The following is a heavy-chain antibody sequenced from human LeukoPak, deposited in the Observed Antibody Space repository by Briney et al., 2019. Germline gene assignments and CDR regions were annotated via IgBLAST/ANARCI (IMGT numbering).Heavy chain of an antibody. CDR1: GYTFTSYF. CDR2: INPTGGST. Sequence: ASVKVSCKASGYTFTSYFLHWVRQAPGQGLEWMGIINPTGGSTTYAQKFQGRVTMTRDTSTSTVYMELSSLRSEDTAVFYCARVRHNGSDYWGQGTLVTVSS. D-gene: IGHD1-1*01. J-gene: IGHJ4*02. V-gene: IGHV1-46*01. CDR3: ARVRHNGSDY.